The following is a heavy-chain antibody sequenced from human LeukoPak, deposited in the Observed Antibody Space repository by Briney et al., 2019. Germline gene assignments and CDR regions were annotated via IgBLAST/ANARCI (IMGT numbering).Heavy chain of an antibody. J-gene: IGHJ5*02. CDR3: ARLILRGSSWQHNWFDP. CDR1: GGTFSSYA. V-gene: IGHV1-69*06. D-gene: IGHD6-13*01. Sequence: SVKVSCKASGGTFSSYAISWVRQAPGQGLEWMGGIIPIFGTANYAQKFQGRVTITADKSTSTAYMGLSSLRSEDTAVYYCARLILRGSSWQHNWFDPWGQGTLVTVSS. CDR2: IIPIFGTA.